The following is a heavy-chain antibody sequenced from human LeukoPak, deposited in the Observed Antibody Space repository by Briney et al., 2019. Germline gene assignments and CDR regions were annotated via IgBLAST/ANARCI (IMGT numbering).Heavy chain of an antibody. J-gene: IGHJ4*02. CDR2: INHSGST. CDR1: GGSFSGYY. Sequence: SEILSLTCAVYGGSFSGYYWSWIRQPPGKGLEWIGEINHSGSTNYNPSLKSRVTFSVDTSKNQFSLKLSSLTAADTAVYYCARANRSAGTGFSDYWGQGTLVTVSS. V-gene: IGHV4-34*01. D-gene: IGHD6-13*01. CDR3: ARANRSAGTGFSDY.